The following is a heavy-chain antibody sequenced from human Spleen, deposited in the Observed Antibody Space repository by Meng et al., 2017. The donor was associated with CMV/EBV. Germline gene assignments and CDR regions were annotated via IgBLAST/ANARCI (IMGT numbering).Heavy chain of an antibody. CDR3: ARGDSSIHASCLLDY. V-gene: IGHV3-7*01. CDR1: GFTFSRYW. CDR2: IKQDGSDK. Sequence: SGFTFSRYWMSWVRQAPGYGLEWVANIKQDGSDKYYVDSVKGRFTISRDNAQNSLYLQINSLRAEDTAVYYCARGDSSIHASCLLDYWGQGTLVTVSS. J-gene: IGHJ4*02. D-gene: IGHD3-22*01.